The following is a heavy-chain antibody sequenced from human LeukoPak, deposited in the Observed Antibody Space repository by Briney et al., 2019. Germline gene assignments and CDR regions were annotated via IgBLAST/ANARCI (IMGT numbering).Heavy chain of an antibody. CDR2: ISNDGSNK. V-gene: IGHV3-30*18. D-gene: IGHD6-6*01. CDR3: AKTELSIAARPYFDY. J-gene: IGHJ4*02. Sequence: GGSLRLSCAASGFTFSSYGMHWVRQAPGKGLEWVAVISNDGSNKYYADSVKGRFTISRDNSKNTLYLQMNSLRAEDTAVYYCAKTELSIAARPYFDYWGQGTLVTVSS. CDR1: GFTFSSYG.